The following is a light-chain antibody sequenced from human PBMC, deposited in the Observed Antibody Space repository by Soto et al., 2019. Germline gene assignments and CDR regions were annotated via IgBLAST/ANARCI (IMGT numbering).Light chain of an antibody. Sequence: QSVLTQPPSASGTPGQRVTISCSGSSSNIRSNSVSWYQQYPGKAPKLMIYAVSERPSGVPDRFSGSKSGNTASLTVSGLQAEDEADYYCSSYAGSNNYVFGTGTKVTVL. CDR2: AVS. J-gene: IGLJ1*01. CDR1: SSNIRSNS. CDR3: SSYAGSNNYV. V-gene: IGLV2-8*01.